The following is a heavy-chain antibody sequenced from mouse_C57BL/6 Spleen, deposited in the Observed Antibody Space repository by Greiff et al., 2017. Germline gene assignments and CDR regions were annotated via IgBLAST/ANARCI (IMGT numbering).Heavy chain of an antibody. CDR1: GFTFSDYY. V-gene: IGHV5-12*01. CDR3: ARTITGLYYYAMDY. D-gene: IGHD4-1*01. Sequence: EVKLVESGGGLVQPGGSLKLSCAASGFTFSDYYMYWVRQTPEKRLEWVAYISNGGGSTYYPDTVKGRFTISRDNAKNTLYLQMSRLKSDDTAMYYCARTITGLYYYAMDYWGQGTSVTVSS. CDR2: ISNGGGST. J-gene: IGHJ4*01.